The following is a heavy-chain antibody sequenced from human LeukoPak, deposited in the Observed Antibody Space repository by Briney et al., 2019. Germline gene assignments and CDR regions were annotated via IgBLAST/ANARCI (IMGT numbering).Heavy chain of an antibody. CDR2: TYYRSKWYN. CDR3: ARESYIVVVVAADPHYYYYGMDV. CDR1: GDSVSSNCAA. V-gene: IGHV6-1*01. Sequence: SQTLSLTCAISGDSVSSNCAAWDWIRQSPSRGLEWLGRTYYRSKWYNDYAVSVKSRITINPDTSKNQFSLQLNSVTPEDTAVYYCARESYIVVVVAADPHYYYYGMDVWGQGTTVTVSS. D-gene: IGHD2-15*01. J-gene: IGHJ6*02.